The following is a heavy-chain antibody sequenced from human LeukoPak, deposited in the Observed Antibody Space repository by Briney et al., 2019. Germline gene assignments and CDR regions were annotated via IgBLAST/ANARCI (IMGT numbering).Heavy chain of an antibody. D-gene: IGHD1-26*01. CDR3: ARSSAYYNEADI. CDR1: GYSFTSYY. J-gene: IGHJ3*02. Sequence: ASVKVFCKTSGYSFTSYYIHWVRQAPGQGLEWMGIINPSGGSTTYAQKFQGRLTMASDTSTSTVYMELSSLRSEDTAMYYCARSSAYYNEADIWGQGTMVTVSS. CDR2: INPSGGST. V-gene: IGHV1-46*01.